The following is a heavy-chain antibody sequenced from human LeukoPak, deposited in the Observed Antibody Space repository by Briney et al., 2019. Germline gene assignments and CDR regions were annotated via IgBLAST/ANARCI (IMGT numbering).Heavy chain of an antibody. CDR2: IKSKTDGGTT. Sequence: PGGSLRLSCAASGFTFSNAWMSWVRQAPGKGLEWVGRIKSKTDGGTTDYAAPVKGRFTISRDDSKNTLYLQMNSLKTEDTAVYYCTTDHKPLWFGESLWYMDVWGKGTTVTISS. D-gene: IGHD3-10*01. V-gene: IGHV3-15*01. J-gene: IGHJ6*03. CDR1: GFTFSNAW. CDR3: TTDHKPLWFGESLWYMDV.